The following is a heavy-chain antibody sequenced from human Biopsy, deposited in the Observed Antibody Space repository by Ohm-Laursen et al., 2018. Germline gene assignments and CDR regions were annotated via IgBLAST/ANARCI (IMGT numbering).Heavy chain of an antibody. CDR3: ARGSNDFGGLYFPR. J-gene: IGHJ4*02. CDR2: IFYSANT. Sequence: SDTLSLTSTVSGVCINGGRYYWNWIRHHPGKGLEWIGNIFYSANTYYNPSLKSRVTISVDTSKNQFSLKLSSLTAADTAVYYCARGSNDFGGLYFPRWGQGTLLTVSS. CDR1: GVCINGGRYY. D-gene: IGHD4-23*01. V-gene: IGHV4-31*02.